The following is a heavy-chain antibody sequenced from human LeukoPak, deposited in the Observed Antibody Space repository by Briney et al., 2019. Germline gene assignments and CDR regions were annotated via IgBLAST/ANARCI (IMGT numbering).Heavy chain of an antibody. V-gene: IGHV3-11*01. CDR2: ISSSGSTI. CDR1: GFTFSDYY. CDR3: ARGDSYYYYGMDV. D-gene: IGHD2-15*01. Sequence: PGGSLRLSCAASGFTFSDYYMSWIRQAPGKGLEWVSCISSSGSTIYYADSVKGRYTISRDNANNSLYLHMNSLRAEDTAVYYCARGDSYYYYGMDVWGQGTTVTVSS. J-gene: IGHJ6*02.